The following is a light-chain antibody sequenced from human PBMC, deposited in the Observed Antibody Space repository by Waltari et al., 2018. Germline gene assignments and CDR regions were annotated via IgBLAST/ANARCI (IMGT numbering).Light chain of an antibody. CDR3: CSRAGSSVV. CDR1: SGDVGVYNY. Sequence: QSALTQPRSVSGSPGQSVTISCTGTSGDVGVYNYVSWYQEQPGKAPRLPVYEVSERPSGVPDRFSAYKSGNTASRTISGLQAEDEGSYHCCSRAGSSVVFGGGTKLTVL. CDR2: EVS. V-gene: IGLV2-11*01. J-gene: IGLJ2*01.